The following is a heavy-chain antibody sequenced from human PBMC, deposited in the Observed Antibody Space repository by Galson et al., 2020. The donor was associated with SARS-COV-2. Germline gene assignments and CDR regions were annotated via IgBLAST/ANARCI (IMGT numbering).Heavy chain of an antibody. CDR3: AREPAYYGSGSSPRGAFDI. J-gene: IGHJ3*02. Sequence: SETLSLTCAVSGVSISSAGYSWSWIRQPPGKGLEWIGYIYQNGNSYYNPSLKSRVTISVDRSKNQFSLRLSSVTAADTAVYYCAREPAYYGSGSSPRGAFDIWGQGTMVTVSS. D-gene: IGHD3-10*01. V-gene: IGHV4-30-2*01. CDR1: GVSISSAGYS. CDR2: IYQNGNS.